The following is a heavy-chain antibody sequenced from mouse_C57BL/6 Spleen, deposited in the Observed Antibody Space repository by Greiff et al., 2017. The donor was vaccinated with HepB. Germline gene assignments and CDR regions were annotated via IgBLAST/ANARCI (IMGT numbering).Heavy chain of an antibody. CDR1: GYTFTDYY. CDR3: ASLDYYGSSYDAMDY. CDR2: IFPGSGST. Sequence: QVQLQQSGPELVKPGASVKISCKASGYTFTDYYINWVKQRPGQGLEWIGWIFPGSGSTYYNEKFKGKATLTVDKSSSTAYMLLSSLTSEDSAVYFCASLDYYGSSYDAMDYWGQGTSVTVSS. D-gene: IGHD1-1*01. V-gene: IGHV1-75*01. J-gene: IGHJ4*01.